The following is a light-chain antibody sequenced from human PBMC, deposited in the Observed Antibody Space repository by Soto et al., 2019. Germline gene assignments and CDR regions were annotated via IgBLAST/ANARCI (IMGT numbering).Light chain of an antibody. CDR1: SSNIGGNS. CDR2: SDD. CDR3: AAWDDNLNGPV. Sequence: QSVLTQPPSASGTPGQRVTISCSGSSSNIGGNSVNWYQHLPGTAPKILMYSDDERPSGVPDRFSGSKSGTSASLAISGLQSEDEADDYCAAWDDNLNGPVFGGGTKVTVL. J-gene: IGLJ2*01. V-gene: IGLV1-44*01.